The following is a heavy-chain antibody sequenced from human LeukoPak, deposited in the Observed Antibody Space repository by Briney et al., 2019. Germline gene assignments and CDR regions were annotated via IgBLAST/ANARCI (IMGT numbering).Heavy chain of an antibody. CDR2: FDPVDGET. Sequence: ASVKVSCKVSGYTLTELSMHWVRQAPGKGLEWMGGFDPVDGETINAQKFQGRVTMTEDTSTDTAYMELSSLRSEDTAVYYCASGGVGVTSYYFDYWGQGTLVSVSS. CDR1: GYTLTELS. J-gene: IGHJ4*02. CDR3: ASGGVGVTSYYFDY. D-gene: IGHD1-26*01. V-gene: IGHV1-24*01.